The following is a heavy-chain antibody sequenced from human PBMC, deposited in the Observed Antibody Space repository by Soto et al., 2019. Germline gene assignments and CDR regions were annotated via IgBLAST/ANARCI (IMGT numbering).Heavy chain of an antibody. Sequence: EVQLVESGGGLVQPGGSLRLSCAASGFTFSSYSMNWVRQAPGKGLEWVSYISSSSTIYYADSVKGRFTISRDNAKNSLYLQMNSLRAEDTAVYYCARAVITLWWFDPWGQGTLVTVSS. CDR2: ISSSSTI. D-gene: IGHD3-10*01. J-gene: IGHJ5*02. V-gene: IGHV3-48*01. CDR1: GFTFSSYS. CDR3: ARAVITLWWFDP.